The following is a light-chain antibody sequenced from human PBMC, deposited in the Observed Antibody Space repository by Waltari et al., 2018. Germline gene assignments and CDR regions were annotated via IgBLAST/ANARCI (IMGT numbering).Light chain of an antibody. V-gene: IGKV3-15*01. CDR3: QQYNEWFPWT. Sequence: EIMMTQSPNTLSVSPGKRATLSCRASRSVGSNLACYQMKPGQDPRLLIFDTSTRATGIPGRFSGSGSGTDFTLTISSLQSEDFAIYYCQQYNEWFPWTFGQGTKVEVK. J-gene: IGKJ1*01. CDR2: DTS. CDR1: RSVGSN.